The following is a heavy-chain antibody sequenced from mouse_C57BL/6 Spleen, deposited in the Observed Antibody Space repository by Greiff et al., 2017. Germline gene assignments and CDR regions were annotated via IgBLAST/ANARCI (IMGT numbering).Heavy chain of an antibody. CDR2: IDPSDSET. CDR1: GYTFTSYW. D-gene: IGHD2-5*01. J-gene: IGHJ2*02. CDR3: ARKSNRYYFDY. V-gene: IGHV1-52*01. Sequence: VVRPGSSVTLSCKASGYTFTSYWMHWVKQRPIQGLEWIGNIDPSDSETHYNQKFKDKATLAVNKSSSTAYMQLSSLTSEDSAVYYCARKSNRYYFDYWGQGTSLTVSS.